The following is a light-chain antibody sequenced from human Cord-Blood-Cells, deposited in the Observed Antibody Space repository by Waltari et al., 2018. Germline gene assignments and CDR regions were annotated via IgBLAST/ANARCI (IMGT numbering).Light chain of an antibody. CDR3: QPYNHSPHT. Sequence: EIVMTQSPATLSVSPGERATLPCRASQRVSSNLAWYQQKPGQAPRLLIYGASPRATGIPARFSGSGSWSEFTLTISSLQSEDFAVYYCQPYNHSPHTFGQGTKLELK. CDR2: GAS. V-gene: IGKV3-15*01. CDR1: QRVSSN. J-gene: IGKJ2*01.